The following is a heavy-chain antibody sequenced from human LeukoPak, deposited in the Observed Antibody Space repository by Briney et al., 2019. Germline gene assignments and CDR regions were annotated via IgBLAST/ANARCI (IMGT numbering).Heavy chain of an antibody. J-gene: IGHJ6*03. CDR1: GFTVSSNY. CDR3: AKASSGSYGDYYYYMDV. Sequence: GGSLRLSCAASGFTVSSNYMSWVRQAPGKGLEWVSVIYSGGSTYYADSVKGRFTISRDNSKNTLYLQMNSLRAEDTAVYYCAKASSGSYGDYYYYMDVWGKGTTVTVSS. D-gene: IGHD1-26*01. V-gene: IGHV3-53*05. CDR2: IYSGGST.